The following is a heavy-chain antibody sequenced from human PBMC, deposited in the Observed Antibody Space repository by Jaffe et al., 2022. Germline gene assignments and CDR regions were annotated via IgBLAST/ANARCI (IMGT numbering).Heavy chain of an antibody. CDR3: TRDPSHRYSSSTRDAFDI. V-gene: IGHV3-49*03. D-gene: IGHD6-6*01. Sequence: EVQLVESGGGLVQPGRSLRLSCTASGFTFGDYAMSWFRQAPGKGLEWVGFIRSKAYGGTTEYAASVKGRFTISRDDSKSIAYLQMNSLKTEDTAVYYCTRDPSHRYSSSTRDAFDIWGQGTMVTVSS. CDR2: IRSKAYGGTT. CDR1: GFTFGDYA. J-gene: IGHJ3*02.